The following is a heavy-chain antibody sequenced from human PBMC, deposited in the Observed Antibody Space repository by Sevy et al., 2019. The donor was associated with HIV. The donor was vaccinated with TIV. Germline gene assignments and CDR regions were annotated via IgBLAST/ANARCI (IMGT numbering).Heavy chain of an antibody. V-gene: IGHV3-33*01. D-gene: IGHD3-3*01. CDR2: IWYDGTNE. CDR3: AREGLLEWLFSFDY. CDR1: GFTFSSYA. J-gene: IGHJ4*02. Sequence: GESLKISCAASGFTFSSYAIHWVRQAPGKGLEWVAVIWYDGTNEYYADSVKGRFTISRDNSTNTQYLQMNSLSAEDTAVYYCAREGLLEWLFSFDYWGQGTLVTVSS.